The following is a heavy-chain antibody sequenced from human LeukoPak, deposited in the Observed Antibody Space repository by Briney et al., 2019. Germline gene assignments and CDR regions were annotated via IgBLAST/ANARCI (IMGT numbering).Heavy chain of an antibody. D-gene: IGHD4-11*01. J-gene: IGHJ6*03. Sequence: PGGSLRLSCAASGFTFSSYWMHWVRQAPGKGLVWVSRINTDGSSISYADSVKGRFTISRDNAKNTLYLQMNSLRADDTAVYYCASRSAGLQSDYYYYMDVWGKGTTVTVSS. CDR1: GFTFSSYW. V-gene: IGHV3-74*01. CDR3: ASRSAGLQSDYYYYMDV. CDR2: INTDGSSI.